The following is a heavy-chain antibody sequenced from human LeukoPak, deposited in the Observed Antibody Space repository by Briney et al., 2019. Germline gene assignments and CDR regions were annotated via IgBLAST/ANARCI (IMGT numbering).Heavy chain of an antibody. CDR1: GFTFSSYG. CDR3: ARVSGWYHPFDY. Sequence: GGSLRLSCAASGFTFSSYGMHWVRQAPGKGLEWVAVISYDGSNKYYADSVKGRFTISRDNSKNTLYLQMNSLRAEDTAVYYCARVSGWYHPFDYWGQGTLVTVSS. J-gene: IGHJ4*02. D-gene: IGHD6-19*01. CDR2: ISYDGSNK. V-gene: IGHV3-30*03.